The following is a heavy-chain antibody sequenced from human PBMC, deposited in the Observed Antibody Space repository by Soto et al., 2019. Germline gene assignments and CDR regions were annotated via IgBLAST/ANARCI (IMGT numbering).Heavy chain of an antibody. CDR1: GGSISSYY. CDR3: ARDSENSDYYYGMDV. Sequence: SETLSLTCTVSGGSISSYYWSWIRQPPGKGLEWIGYIYYSGSTNYNPSLKSRVTISVDTSKNQFSLKLSSVTAADTDVYYCARDSENSDYYYGMDVWGKGTTVTVSS. J-gene: IGHJ6*04. CDR2: IYYSGST. V-gene: IGHV4-59*01.